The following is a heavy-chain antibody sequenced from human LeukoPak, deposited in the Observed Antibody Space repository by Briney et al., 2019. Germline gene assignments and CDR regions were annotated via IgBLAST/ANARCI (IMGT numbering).Heavy chain of an antibody. CDR2: INPNSGGT. D-gene: IGHD3-3*01. CDR1: GYTFTGYY. CDR3: ARDHPDFWSGYDY. Sequence: ASVKVSCKASGYTFTGYYMHWVRQAPGQGLEWMGWINPNSGGTNYAQKFQGRVTMTRDTSINTAYMELSRLRSDDTAVYYCARDHPDFWSGYDYWGQGTLVTVSS. V-gene: IGHV1-2*02. J-gene: IGHJ4*02.